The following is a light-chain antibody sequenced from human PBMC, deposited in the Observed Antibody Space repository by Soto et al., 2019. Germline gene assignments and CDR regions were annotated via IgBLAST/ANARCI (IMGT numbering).Light chain of an antibody. CDR3: HQYDKLPRT. V-gene: IGKV3-20*01. Sequence: EIVLTQSPGTLSLSPGERATLSCRASQSVSSSYLAWYQQKPGQAPRLLIYGASNRASGIPDRFSGSGSGTDFTLTISRLEPEDFAVYYCHQYDKLPRTFGQGTKVEI. CDR2: GAS. J-gene: IGKJ1*01. CDR1: QSVSSSY.